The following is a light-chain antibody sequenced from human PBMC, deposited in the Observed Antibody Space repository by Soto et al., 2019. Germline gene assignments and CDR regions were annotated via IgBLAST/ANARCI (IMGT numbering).Light chain of an antibody. V-gene: IGKV1D-12*01. J-gene: IGKJ3*01. CDR2: GAS. CDR1: QDIHTW. CDR3: QQANKFPFT. Sequence: DFQLTQSPSSLSASVGDRVTITCRASQDIHTWLAWYQQKPGKAPKLLIYGASSLQSGVPSRFSGSGSGTDFTLTINSLQPEDFATYYCQQANKFPFTFGPGTKVDI.